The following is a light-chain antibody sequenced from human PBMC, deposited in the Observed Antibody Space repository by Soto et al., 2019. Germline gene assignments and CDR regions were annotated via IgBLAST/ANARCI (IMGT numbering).Light chain of an antibody. Sequence: EIVLTQSPGTLSLSPGERATLSCRASQSIHSAHVAWYQQKPGRSPRLLLYGTFNRATGIPDRFSGTGSGKDLTLTISRLGHEDFAGYYCQHYGGSSPFGQGTKLEIK. CDR1: QSIHSAH. CDR3: QHYGGSSP. V-gene: IGKV3-20*01. J-gene: IGKJ2*01. CDR2: GTF.